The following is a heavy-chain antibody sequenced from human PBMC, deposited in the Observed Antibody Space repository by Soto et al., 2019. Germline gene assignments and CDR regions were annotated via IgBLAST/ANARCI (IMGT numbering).Heavy chain of an antibody. J-gene: IGHJ6*02. Sequence: GASVKVSCKASGYTFTSYYMHWVRQAPGQGLEWMGIINPSGGSTSYAQKFQGRVTMTRDTSTSTVYMELSSLRSEDTAVYYCAREGSFYDFCSGYYLAPYFYYGMDVWGQGTTVTVSS. D-gene: IGHD3-3*01. V-gene: IGHV1-46*01. CDR3: AREGSFYDFCSGYYLAPYFYYGMDV. CDR1: GYTFTSYY. CDR2: INPSGGST.